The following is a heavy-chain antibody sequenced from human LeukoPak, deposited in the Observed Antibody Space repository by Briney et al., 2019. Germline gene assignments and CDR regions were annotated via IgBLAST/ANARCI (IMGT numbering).Heavy chain of an antibody. J-gene: IGHJ4*02. Sequence: SETLSLTCTVSGGSTSSSSYYWGWIRQPPGKGLEWIGSIYYSGSTYYNPSLKSRVTISVDTSKNQFSLKLSSVTAADTAVYYCARGHPHGWELYLDYWGQGALVIVSS. CDR3: ARGHPHGWELYLDY. CDR2: IYYSGST. D-gene: IGHD4-23*01. CDR1: GGSTSSSSYY. V-gene: IGHV4-39*01.